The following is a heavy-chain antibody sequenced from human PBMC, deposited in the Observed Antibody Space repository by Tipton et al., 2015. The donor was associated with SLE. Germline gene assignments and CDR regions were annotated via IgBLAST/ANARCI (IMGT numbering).Heavy chain of an antibody. V-gene: IGHV1-18*01. Sequence: QSGAEVKKPGASVKVSCKASGYTFTSYDINWVRQAPGQGLEWMGWISAYNGNTNYAQKLQGRVTMTTDTSTSTAYMELRSLRSDDTAVYYCARDVIAVAGLGWFDPWGQGTLVTVSS. CDR1: GYTFTSYD. CDR2: ISAYNGNT. D-gene: IGHD6-19*01. J-gene: IGHJ5*02. CDR3: ARDVIAVAGLGWFDP.